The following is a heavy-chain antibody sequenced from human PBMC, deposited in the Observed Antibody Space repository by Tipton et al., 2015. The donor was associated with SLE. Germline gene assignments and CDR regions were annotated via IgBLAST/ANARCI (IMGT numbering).Heavy chain of an antibody. D-gene: IGHD2-21*01. CDR3: ARGHISRWSRFDY. Sequence: GLVKPSETLSLTCTVPGGSISSHYWSWIRQPPGKGLEWIGYIYYSGSTNYNPSLKSRVTISVDTSKNQFSLKLSSVTAADTAVYYCARGHISRWSRFDYWGQGTLVTVSS. V-gene: IGHV4-59*11. J-gene: IGHJ4*02. CDR2: IYYSGST. CDR1: GGSISSHY.